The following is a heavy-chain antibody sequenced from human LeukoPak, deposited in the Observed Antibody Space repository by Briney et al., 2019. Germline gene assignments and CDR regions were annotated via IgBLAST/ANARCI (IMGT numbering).Heavy chain of an antibody. J-gene: IGHJ4*02. Sequence: ASVKVSCKASGYTFTGYYMHWVRQAPGQGLEWMGWINPNSGGTNHAQKFQGRVTMTRDTSISTAYMELSRLRSDDTAVYYCARGDIVVVPLDYWGQGTLVTVSS. CDR3: ARGDIVVVPLDY. CDR1: GYTFTGYY. D-gene: IGHD2-2*01. V-gene: IGHV1-2*02. CDR2: INPNSGGT.